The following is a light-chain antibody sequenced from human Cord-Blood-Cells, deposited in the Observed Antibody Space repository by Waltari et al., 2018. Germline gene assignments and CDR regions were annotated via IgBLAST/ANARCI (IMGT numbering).Light chain of an antibody. CDR1: QSVSSN. Sequence: EIVMTQSPATLSVSPGERATLSCRASQSVSSNLAWYQQKPGQAPWLLIYGASTRATGIPARFSGSGSGTEFTLTISSLQSEDFAVYDCQQYNNWPYSFGQGTKLEIK. V-gene: IGKV3-15*01. CDR2: GAS. J-gene: IGKJ2*03. CDR3: QQYNNWPYS.